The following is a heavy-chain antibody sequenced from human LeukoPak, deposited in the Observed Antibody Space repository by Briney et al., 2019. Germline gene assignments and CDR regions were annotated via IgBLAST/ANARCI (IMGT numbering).Heavy chain of an antibody. Sequence: SETLSLTCSVSGYSISSGYYWGWIRQPPGKGLEWIGSIYHSGSTYYNPFLKSRVTISVDTSKNQFSLKLSSVTAAGTAVYYCARVRPPTGADAFDIWGQGTMVTVSS. CDR3: ARVRPPTGADAFDI. J-gene: IGHJ3*02. CDR2: IYHSGST. D-gene: IGHD1-14*01. V-gene: IGHV4-38-2*02. CDR1: GYSISSGYY.